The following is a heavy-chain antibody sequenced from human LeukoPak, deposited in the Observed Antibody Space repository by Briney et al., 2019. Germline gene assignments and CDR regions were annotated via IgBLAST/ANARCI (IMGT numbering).Heavy chain of an antibody. V-gene: IGHV1-2*02. D-gene: IGHD5-18*01. CDR2: INPNSGGT. J-gene: IGHJ4*02. Sequence: GASVKVSCKASGYTFTGYYMHWVRQAPGQGLEGMGWINPNSGGTTYAQKFQGRVTMTRDTSISTAYMELSRLRSDDTAVYYCARDGTAMDTPDYWGQGTLVTVSS. CDR1: GYTFTGYY. CDR3: ARDGTAMDTPDY.